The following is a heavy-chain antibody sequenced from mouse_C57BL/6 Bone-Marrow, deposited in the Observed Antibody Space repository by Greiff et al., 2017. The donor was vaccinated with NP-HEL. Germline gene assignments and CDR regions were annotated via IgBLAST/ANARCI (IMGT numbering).Heavy chain of an antibody. CDR3: ARSCDGYYVPWFAY. Sequence: EVQLQQSGPELVKPGASVKMSCKASGYTFTDYNMHWVKQSHGKSLEWIGYINPNNGGTSYNQKFKGKATLTVNKSSSTAYMALRSLTSEDSAGYYFARSCDGYYVPWFAYWGQGTLVTVSA. CDR2: INPNNGGT. V-gene: IGHV1-22*01. D-gene: IGHD2-3*01. J-gene: IGHJ3*01. CDR1: GYTFTDYN.